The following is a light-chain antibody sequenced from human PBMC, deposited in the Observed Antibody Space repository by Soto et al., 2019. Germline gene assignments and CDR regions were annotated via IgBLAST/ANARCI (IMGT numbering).Light chain of an antibody. V-gene: IGKV3-20*01. Sequence: EIVLTQSPGTLSLSPGERATLSCRASQSVSSSYFAWYQQKPGQAPRLLTYGASSRATGLPDRFSGSGSGTDFTLTISRLEPEDFAVYYCQQYGSSPLTFGQGTKLEIK. J-gene: IGKJ2*01. CDR2: GAS. CDR1: QSVSSSY. CDR3: QQYGSSPLT.